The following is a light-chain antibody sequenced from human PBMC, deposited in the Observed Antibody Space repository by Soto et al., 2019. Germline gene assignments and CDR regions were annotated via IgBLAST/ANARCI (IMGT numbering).Light chain of an antibody. CDR3: SSYTSSTVV. CDR1: SSDVGGYNY. CDR2: DVS. J-gene: IGLJ2*01. V-gene: IGLV2-14*01. Sequence: QSALTQPASVSGSPGQSSTISCTGTSSDVGGYNYVSWYQQHPGKAPKLMIYDVSNRPSGVSNRFSGSKSGTTASLTISGLQAEDEADYYCSSYTSSTVVFGGGTQLTVL.